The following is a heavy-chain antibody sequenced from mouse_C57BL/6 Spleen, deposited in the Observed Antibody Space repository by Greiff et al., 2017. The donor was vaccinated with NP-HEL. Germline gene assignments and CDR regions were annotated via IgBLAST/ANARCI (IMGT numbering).Heavy chain of an antibody. J-gene: IGHJ4*01. CDR1: GFNIKDDY. CDR2: IDPENGDT. V-gene: IGHV14-4*01. Sequence: VQLKQSGAELVRPGASVKLSCTASGFNIKDDYMHWVKQRPEQGLEWIGWIDPENGDTEYASKFQGKATITADTSSNTAYLQLSSLTSEDTAVYYCLYGNYEGKDYWGQGTSVTVSS. D-gene: IGHD2-1*01. CDR3: LYGNYEGKDY.